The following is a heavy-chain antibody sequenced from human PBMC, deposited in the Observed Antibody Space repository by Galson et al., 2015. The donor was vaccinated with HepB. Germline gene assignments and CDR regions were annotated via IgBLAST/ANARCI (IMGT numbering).Heavy chain of an antibody. CDR3: ARVRYYDSSGYYDY. D-gene: IGHD3-22*01. J-gene: IGHJ4*02. V-gene: IGHV3-53*04. CDR1: GFTVNSNY. Sequence: SLRLSCAVSGFTVNSNYMSWVRQAPGKGLEWVSVIYSGGSTYYADSVKGRFTISRHNSKNTLYLQMNSLRAEDTAVYYCARVRYYDSSGYYDYWGQGTLVTVSS. CDR2: IYSGGST.